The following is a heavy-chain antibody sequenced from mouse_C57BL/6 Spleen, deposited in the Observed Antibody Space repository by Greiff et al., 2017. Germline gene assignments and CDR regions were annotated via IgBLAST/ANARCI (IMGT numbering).Heavy chain of an antibody. V-gene: IGHV14-4*01. Sequence: EVQLQQSGAELVRPGASVTLSCTASGFNIKDDYMHWVKQRPEQGLEWIGWIDPENGDTEYASKFPGQATITAATSSNTAYLQLSSLTSEDTAVYYYTTRGYLYYDYGMYAMDYWGQGTSVTVSS. D-gene: IGHD2-4*01. CDR1: GFNIKDDY. J-gene: IGHJ4*01. CDR2: IDPENGDT. CDR3: TTRGYLYYDYGMYAMDY.